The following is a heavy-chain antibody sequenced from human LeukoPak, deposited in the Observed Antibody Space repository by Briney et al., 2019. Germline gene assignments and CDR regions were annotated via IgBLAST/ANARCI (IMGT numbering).Heavy chain of an antibody. Sequence: GGSLRLSCAASGFTFSSYGMHWVRQAPGKGLEWVAFIRYDGSNKYYADSVKGRFTISRDNSKNTLYLQMNSLRAEDTAVYYCAKDLFSHGSGSYYPFDYWGQGTLVTVSS. J-gene: IGHJ4*02. CDR1: GFTFSSYG. CDR3: AKDLFSHGSGSYYPFDY. D-gene: IGHD3-10*01. CDR2: IRYDGSNK. V-gene: IGHV3-30*02.